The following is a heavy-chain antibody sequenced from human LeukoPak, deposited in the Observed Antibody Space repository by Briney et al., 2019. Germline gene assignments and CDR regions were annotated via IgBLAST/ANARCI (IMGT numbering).Heavy chain of an antibody. CDR2: ISGSGGST. D-gene: IGHD3-10*01. V-gene: IGHV3-23*01. Sequence: GGSLRLSCAASGFTVSSLAMHWVRQAPGKGLEWVSAISGSGGSTYYADSVKGRFTISRDNSKNTLYLQMNSLRAEDTAVYYCAKDLSDVLLWFGELLKAYYYYGMDVWGQGTTVTVS. J-gene: IGHJ6*02. CDR3: AKDLSDVLLWFGELLKAYYYYGMDV. CDR1: GFTVSSLA.